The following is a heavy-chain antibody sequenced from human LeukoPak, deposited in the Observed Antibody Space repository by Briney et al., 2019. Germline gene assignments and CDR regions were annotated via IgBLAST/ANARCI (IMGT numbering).Heavy chain of an antibody. V-gene: IGHV4-31*03. D-gene: IGHD3-9*01. CDR2: IYYSGST. Sequence: SETLSLTCTVSGGSIRSGGYYWSWIRQHPGKGLEWIGYIYYSGSTYYNPSLKSRVTISVDTSKNQFSLKLSSVTAADTAVYYCARATAPIYYDILTGYSPLDYWGQGTLVTVSS. CDR1: GGSIRSGGYY. J-gene: IGHJ4*02. CDR3: ARATAPIYYDILTGYSPLDY.